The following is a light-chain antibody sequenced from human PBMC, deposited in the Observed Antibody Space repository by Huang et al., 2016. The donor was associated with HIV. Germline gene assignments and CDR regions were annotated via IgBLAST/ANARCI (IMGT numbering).Light chain of an antibody. CDR1: QIVSSH. Sequence: ETVMTQSPVTPSVSPGDRASLSCRSSQIVSSHLAWYQQKPGQAPRLLIYAASTRATGVPARFSGIGAGTEFTLTISTLQSEDSAVYYCQQYNDFRSTFGPGTRVEIK. J-gene: IGKJ3*01. V-gene: IGKV3-15*01. CDR3: QQYNDFRST. CDR2: AAS.